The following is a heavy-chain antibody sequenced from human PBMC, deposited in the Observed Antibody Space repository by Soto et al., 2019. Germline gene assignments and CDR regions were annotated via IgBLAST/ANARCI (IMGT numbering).Heavy chain of an antibody. J-gene: IGHJ4*02. CDR2: ISSSSSYI. Sequence: EVQLVESGGGLVKPGGSLRLSCAASGFTFSSYSMNWVRQAPGKGLEWVSSISSSSSYIYYADSVKGRFTISRDNAKNSVYLQMSSLRVEYTAVYCGAGEVWFSPCCFDYWGQGTLVTVSS. CDR3: AGEVWFSPCCFDY. V-gene: IGHV3-21*01. D-gene: IGHD3-10*01. CDR1: GFTFSSYS.